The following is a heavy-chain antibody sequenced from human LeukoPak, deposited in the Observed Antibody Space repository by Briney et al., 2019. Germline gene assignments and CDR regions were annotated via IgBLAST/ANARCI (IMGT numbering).Heavy chain of an antibody. V-gene: IGHV3-30*04. D-gene: IGHD6-19*01. Sequence: GGSLRLSCAASGFTFSSYAMHWVRQAPGKGLEWVAVISYDGSNKYYADSVKGRFTISRDNSKNTLYLQMNSLRAEDTAVYYCARAVRAVADLDYWGQGTLVTVSS. J-gene: IGHJ4*02. CDR2: ISYDGSNK. CDR1: GFTFSSYA. CDR3: ARAVRAVADLDY.